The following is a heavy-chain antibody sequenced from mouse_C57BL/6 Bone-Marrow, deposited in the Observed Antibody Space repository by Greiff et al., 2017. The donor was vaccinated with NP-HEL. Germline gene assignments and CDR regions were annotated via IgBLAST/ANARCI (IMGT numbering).Heavy chain of an antibody. J-gene: IGHJ2*01. D-gene: IGHD3-3*01. CDR2: ISSGGAYI. CDR3: TRGGLFDY. Sequence: EVKMVAVGASLVKPGGSLKLSCAASGFTFSIYAMSWVRQTPEKRLECVASISSGGAYIYYADTVKGRFTISRDNARNTLYLQMSSLKSEDTAMYYCTRGGLFDYGGQGTTLTVSS. CDR1: GFTFSIYA. V-gene: IGHV5-9-1*02.